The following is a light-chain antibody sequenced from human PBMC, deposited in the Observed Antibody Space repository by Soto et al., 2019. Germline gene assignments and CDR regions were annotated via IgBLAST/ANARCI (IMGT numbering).Light chain of an antibody. Sequence: DIQMTQSPSTLSASVGDRVTIACRATPSVSNLLAWYQQKPGQAPKLLIYDASSLESGVPSRFSGSGSGTECASTLSSLKTDDFASYYFHQYRTYPLTFGGGTGVEIK. J-gene: IGKJ4*02. CDR3: HQYRTYPLT. V-gene: IGKV1-5*01. CDR2: DAS. CDR1: PSVSNL.